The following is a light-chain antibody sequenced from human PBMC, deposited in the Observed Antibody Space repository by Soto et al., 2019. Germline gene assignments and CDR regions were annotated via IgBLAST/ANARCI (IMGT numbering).Light chain of an antibody. CDR1: SSNIGAGYD. Sequence: QPVLTQPPSVSGAPGQRVTISCTGSSSNIGAGYDVHWYQQLPGTAPKLLIYGNSNRPSGVPDRFSGSKSGTLASLAITGLQAEDEADYYCQSYDSSLSAYVVFGGGTKLTVL. CDR3: QSYDSSLSAYVV. J-gene: IGLJ2*01. V-gene: IGLV1-40*01. CDR2: GNS.